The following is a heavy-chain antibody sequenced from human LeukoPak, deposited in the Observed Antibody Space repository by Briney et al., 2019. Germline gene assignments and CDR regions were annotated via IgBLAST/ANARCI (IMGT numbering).Heavy chain of an antibody. CDR2: IYYSGST. J-gene: IGHJ3*02. Sequence: SETLSLTCTVSGGSISSSSYYWGWIRQPPGKGLEWIGSIYYSGSTYYNPSLKSRVTISVDTSKNQFSLKLSSVTAADTAVYYCARVAISPKMIVVVISAFDIWGQGTMVTVSS. CDR3: ARVAISPKMIVVVISAFDI. CDR1: GGSISSSSYY. D-gene: IGHD3-22*01. V-gene: IGHV4-39*07.